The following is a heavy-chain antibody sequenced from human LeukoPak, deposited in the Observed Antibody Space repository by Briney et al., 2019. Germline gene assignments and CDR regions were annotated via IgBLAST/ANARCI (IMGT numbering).Heavy chain of an antibody. J-gene: IGHJ6*02. D-gene: IGHD3-3*01. V-gene: IGHV1-18*01. Sequence: SVKVSCKASGYTFTSYGISWVRQAPGQGLEWMGWISAYNGNTNYAQKLQGRVTMTTDTSTSTAYMELRSLRSDDTAVYYCARDPGITIFGVVIIDYYYYGMDVWGQGTTVTVSS. CDR1: GYTFTSYG. CDR3: ARDPGITIFGVVIIDYYYYGMDV. CDR2: ISAYNGNT.